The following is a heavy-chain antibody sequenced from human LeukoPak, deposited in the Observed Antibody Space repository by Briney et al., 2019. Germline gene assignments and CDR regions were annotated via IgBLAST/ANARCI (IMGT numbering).Heavy chain of an antibody. V-gene: IGHV4-34*01. CDR2: INYSGST. CDR3: ARDLYMYYDFWSGYYQNWFDP. J-gene: IGHJ5*02. Sequence: SETLSLTCAIYSESFSGYFWSWIRQPPGKGLEWIGEINYSGSTNYNPSLKSRVTISVDTSKNQFSLKLSSVTAADTAVYYCARDLYMYYDFWSGYYQNWFDPWGQGTLVTVSS. CDR1: SESFSGYF. D-gene: IGHD3-3*01.